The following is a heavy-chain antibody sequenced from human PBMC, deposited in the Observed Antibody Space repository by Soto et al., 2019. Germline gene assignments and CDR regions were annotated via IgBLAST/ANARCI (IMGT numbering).Heavy chain of an antibody. CDR3: ARDGCSGGSCYSLYGMAV. CDR2: INPNSGGT. J-gene: IGHJ6*02. CDR1: GYTFTGYY. V-gene: IGHV1-2*02. D-gene: IGHD2-15*01. Sequence: GASVKVSCKVSGYTFTGYYMHWVRQAPGQGLEWMGWINPNSGGTNYAQKFQGRVTMTRDTSISTAYMELSRLRSDDTAVYYCARDGCSGGSCYSLYGMAVRGQGTTVTGSX.